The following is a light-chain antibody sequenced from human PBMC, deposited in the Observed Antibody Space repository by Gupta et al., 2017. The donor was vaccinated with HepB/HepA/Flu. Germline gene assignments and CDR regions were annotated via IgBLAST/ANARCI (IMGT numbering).Light chain of an antibody. V-gene: IGLV1-47*01. CDR2: RNN. CDR1: SSNIGSNY. Sequence: QSVLTQPPSASGTPGQRVTIPCYGSSSNIGSNYVYWYQQFPGTAPKLLIYRNNQRPSGVPDRFSGSKSGTSASLAISGLRSDDEADYYCATWDDSLSGYVFGNGTNVTVL. CDR3: ATWDDSLSGYV. J-gene: IGLJ1*01.